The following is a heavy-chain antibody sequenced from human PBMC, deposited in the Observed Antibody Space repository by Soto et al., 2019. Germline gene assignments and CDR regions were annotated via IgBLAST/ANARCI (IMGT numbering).Heavy chain of an antibody. CDR2: TSYDGSNN. Sequence: QVQLVESGGGVVQPGTSLRLSCVGSGFTFRSYVIHWVRQAPGKGLEWVALTSYDGSNNFYGDSVKGRFTISRHNSRNTVELQMDSLTFEXTALYYCXRWGTTGGLDVWGQGTLVSVSS. J-gene: IGHJ4*02. D-gene: IGHD3-16*01. CDR1: GFTFRSYV. V-gene: IGHV3-33*05. CDR3: XRWGTTGGLDV.